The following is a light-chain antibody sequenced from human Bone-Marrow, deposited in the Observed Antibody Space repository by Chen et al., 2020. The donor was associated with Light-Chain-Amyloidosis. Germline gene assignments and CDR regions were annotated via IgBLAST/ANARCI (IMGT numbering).Light chain of an antibody. V-gene: IGLV3-25*03. CDR3: QSADSSGTYEVI. J-gene: IGLJ2*01. CDR2: RDN. CDR1: DLPTKY. Sequence: SYELTQPPSVSVSPGQTARITCSGDDLPTKYAYWYQQKPGQAPVLVIHRDNERPQGISERFSGSSSGTTATLTISGVQAEDEADYHCQSADSSGTYEVIFGGGTKLTVL.